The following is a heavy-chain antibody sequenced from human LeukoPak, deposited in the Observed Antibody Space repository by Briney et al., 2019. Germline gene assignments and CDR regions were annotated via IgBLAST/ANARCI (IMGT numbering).Heavy chain of an antibody. D-gene: IGHD3-10*01. CDR1: GCSFTNYW. CDR2: IYPGDSDT. CDR3: ARSNERSYGSGSYYPFDP. Sequence: GESLKISCKGSGCSFTNYWIGWVRQMPGKGLEWMGIIYPGDSDTRYSPSFQGQVTISADKSISTAYLQWSSLKASDTAMYYCARSNERSYGSGSYYPFDPWGQGTLVTVSS. J-gene: IGHJ5*02. V-gene: IGHV5-51*01.